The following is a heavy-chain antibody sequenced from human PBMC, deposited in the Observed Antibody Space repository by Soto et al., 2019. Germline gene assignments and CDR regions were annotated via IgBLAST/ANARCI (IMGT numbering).Heavy chain of an antibody. J-gene: IGHJ5*02. CDR1: GGSISSYY. V-gene: IGHV4-4*07. CDR2: IYTSGST. Sequence: SETVSLTXTVSGGSISSYYWSWIRQPAGKGLEWIGRIYTSGSTNYNPSLKSRVTMSVDTSKNQFSLKLSSVTAADTAVYYCARGRNSRTEYCGTDSCAWFDPWGQGTLVTVSS. CDR3: ARGRNSRTEYCGTDSCAWFDP. D-gene: IGHD2-21*01.